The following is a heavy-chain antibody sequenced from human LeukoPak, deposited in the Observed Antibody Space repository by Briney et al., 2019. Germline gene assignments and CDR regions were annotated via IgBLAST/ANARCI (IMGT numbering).Heavy chain of an antibody. CDR3: AKGDCSSTSCPFDY. J-gene: IGHJ4*02. CDR2: ISWNSGSI. V-gene: IGHV3-9*03. D-gene: IGHD2-2*01. CDR1: TSGGYS. Sequence: TSGGYSWNWIRQAPGKGLEWVSGISWNSGSIGYADSVKGRFTISRDNAKNSLHLQMNSLRAEDMALYYCAKGDCSSTSCPFDYWGQGTLVTVSS.